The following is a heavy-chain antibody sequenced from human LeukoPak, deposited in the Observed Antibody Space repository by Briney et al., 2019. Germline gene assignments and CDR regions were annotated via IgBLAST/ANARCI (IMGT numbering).Heavy chain of an antibody. CDR2: IYYSGST. D-gene: IGHD2-21*01. CDR3: ASDCGF. CDR1: GYSISSSYY. V-gene: IGHV4-38-2*02. Sequence: SETLSLTCTVSGYSISSSYYWGWIRQPPGKGLEWIGSIYYSGSTYYNPSLKSRVTISVDTSKNQFSLKLSSVTAADTAVYYCASDCGFWGQGTLVTVSS. J-gene: IGHJ4*02.